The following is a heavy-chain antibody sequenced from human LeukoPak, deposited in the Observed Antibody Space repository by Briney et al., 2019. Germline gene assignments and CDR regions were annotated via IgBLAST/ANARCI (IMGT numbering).Heavy chain of an antibody. J-gene: IGHJ4*02. V-gene: IGHV4-59*12. CDR3: ARERAYCGADCYRYFDY. Sequence: PGGSLRLSCAASGFTFSDYYMSWIRQAPGKGLEWIGYVYYSGSTNYNPSLKSRVTISVDTSKKQFSLKLSSVTAADTAVYYCARERAYCGADCYRYFDYWGQGTLVTVSS. CDR1: GFTFSDYY. D-gene: IGHD2-21*02. CDR2: VYYSGST.